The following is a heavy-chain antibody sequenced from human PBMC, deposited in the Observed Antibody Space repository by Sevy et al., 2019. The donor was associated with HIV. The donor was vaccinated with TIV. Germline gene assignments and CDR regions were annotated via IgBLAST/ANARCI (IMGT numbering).Heavy chain of an antibody. Sequence: ASVKVSCKASGYTFTSYHMHWVRQAPGQGLEWMGIINPSGGSTSYAQKFQGRVTMTTDTSTSTVYMELSSLRSEDTAVYYCARGLGYYDSSGYYPFDYWGHGTLVTVSS. D-gene: IGHD3-22*01. V-gene: IGHV1-46*01. CDR2: INPSGGST. J-gene: IGHJ4*01. CDR3: ARGLGYYDSSGYYPFDY. CDR1: GYTFTSYH.